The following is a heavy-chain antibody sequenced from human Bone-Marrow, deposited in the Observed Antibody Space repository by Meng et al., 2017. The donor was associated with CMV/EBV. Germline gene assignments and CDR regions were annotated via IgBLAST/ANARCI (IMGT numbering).Heavy chain of an antibody. CDR1: GYTFTTYG. J-gene: IGHJ6*02. Sequence: ASVKVSCKASGYTFTTYGISWVRQAPGQGLEWMGWINGYNGNTNYAQNFQGRVTMTTDTSTSTAYMELRSLRSDDTAVYYCARDKQLARYYYYGMDVWGQGTTVTVSS. V-gene: IGHV1-18*01. CDR2: INGYNGNT. CDR3: ARDKQLARYYYYGMDV. D-gene: IGHD6-6*01.